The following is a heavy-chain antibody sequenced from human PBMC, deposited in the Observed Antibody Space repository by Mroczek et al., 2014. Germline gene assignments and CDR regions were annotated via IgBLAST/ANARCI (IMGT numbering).Heavy chain of an antibody. V-gene: IGHV4-39*01. J-gene: IGHJ4*02. CDR1: GGSISSSSYY. CDR3: ARLGGYYYDSSGRDY. CDR2: IYYSGST. D-gene: IGHD3-22*01. Sequence: QVQLQESGPGLVKPSETLSLTCTVSGGSISSSSYYWGWIRQPPGKGLEWIGSIYYSGSTYYNPSLKSRVTISVDTSKNQFSLKLSSVTAADTAVYYCARLGGYYYDSSGRDYWGQGTLVTVSS.